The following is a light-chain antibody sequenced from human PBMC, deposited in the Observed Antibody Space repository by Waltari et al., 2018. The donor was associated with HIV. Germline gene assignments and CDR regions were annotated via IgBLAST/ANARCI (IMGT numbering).Light chain of an antibody. CDR2: QAS. V-gene: IGLV3-1*01. CDR1: RLGDKF. J-gene: IGLJ1*01. Sequence: SYEVTQTPSVSVAPGQTAIITCSGDRLGDKFTCWYQQKPGQSPVLVIYQASKRPSGIPERFSASNSGNTATLTISGTQATDEADYYCQTWDTNSLYVFGSGTKVSVL. CDR3: QTWDTNSLYV.